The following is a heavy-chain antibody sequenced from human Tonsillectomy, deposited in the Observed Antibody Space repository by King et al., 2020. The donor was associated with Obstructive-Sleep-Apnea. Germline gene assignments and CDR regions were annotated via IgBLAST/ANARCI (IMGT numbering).Heavy chain of an antibody. V-gene: IGHV1-18*04. J-gene: IGHJ5*02. CDR3: ARDGAPTVAGTGGYNWFDP. D-gene: IGHD6-19*01. Sequence: QLVQSGAEVKKPGASVKVSCKASGYTFISYAISRVRQAPGQGLEWMGWISVYNGNTNYAQKFQGRVTMTTDTSTSTAYLELRSLRSDDTAMYYCARDGAPTVAGTGGYNWFDPWGQGTLVTVSS. CDR1: GYTFISYA. CDR2: ISVYNGNT.